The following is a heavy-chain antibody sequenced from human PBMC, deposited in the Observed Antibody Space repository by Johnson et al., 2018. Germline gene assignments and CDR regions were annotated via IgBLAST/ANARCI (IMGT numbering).Heavy chain of an antibody. D-gene: IGHD6-13*01. CDR2: IKAAGDT. CDR1: GFTFGTYD. J-gene: IGHJ6*02. Sequence: VQLVQSGGGLVQPGGALRHSCAASGFTFGTYDMQWVRQPMGRGLEWVSGIKAAGDTYYADSVKGRFTVPRENAKNSFSLQMNNLRAGDTAIYYCARPLKASSYRIGMDVWGQGTTVIV. V-gene: IGHV3-13*01. CDR3: ARPLKASSYRIGMDV.